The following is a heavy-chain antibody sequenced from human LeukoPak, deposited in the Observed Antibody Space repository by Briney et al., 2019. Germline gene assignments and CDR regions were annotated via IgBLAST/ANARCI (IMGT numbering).Heavy chain of an antibody. CDR2: IYYSGST. J-gene: IGHJ4*02. Sequence: SETLSLTCTASGGSISSGDYYWSWIRQPPGKGLEWIGYIYYSGSTYYNPSLKSRVTISVDTSKNQFSLKLSSMTAADTAVYYCASTTSDYYDSSGYHYYFDYWGQGTLVTVSS. V-gene: IGHV4-30-4*01. CDR3: ASTTSDYYDSSGYHYYFDY. CDR1: GGSISSGDYY. D-gene: IGHD3-22*01.